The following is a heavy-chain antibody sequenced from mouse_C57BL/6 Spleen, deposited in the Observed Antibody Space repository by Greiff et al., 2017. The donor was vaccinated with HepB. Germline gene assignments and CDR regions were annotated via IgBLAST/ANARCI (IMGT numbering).Heavy chain of an antibody. CDR1: GYSITSGYY. CDR2: ISYDGSN. V-gene: IGHV3-6*01. Sequence: EVQLQQSGPGLVKPSQSLSLTCSVTGYSITSGYYWNWIRQFPGNKLEWMGYISYDGSNNYNPSLKNRISITRDTSTNQFFLKLNSVTTEDTATYYCARDDGYFFDYWGQGTTLTVSS. CDR3: ARDDGYFFDY. J-gene: IGHJ2*01. D-gene: IGHD2-3*01.